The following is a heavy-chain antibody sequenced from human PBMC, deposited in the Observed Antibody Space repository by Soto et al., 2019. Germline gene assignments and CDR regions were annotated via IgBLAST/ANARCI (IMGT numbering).Heavy chain of an antibody. Sequence: QVQLVQSGAEVKKPGSSVKVSCKASGGTFSSYAISWVRQAPGQGLEWMGGIIPIFGTANYAQKFQGRVTITADESTRTAYMELSSRRSEDTAVYYCALDGPRVVDRVGIPQYYFDYWGQGTLVTVSS. D-gene: IGHD1-26*01. CDR3: ALDGPRVVDRVGIPQYYFDY. J-gene: IGHJ4*02. V-gene: IGHV1-69*01. CDR2: IIPIFGTA. CDR1: GGTFSSYA.